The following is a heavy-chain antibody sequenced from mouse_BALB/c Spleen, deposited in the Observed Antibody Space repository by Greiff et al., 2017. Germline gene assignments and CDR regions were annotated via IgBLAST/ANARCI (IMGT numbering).Heavy chain of an antibody. CDR3: AREGDYDGYYYAMDY. V-gene: IGHV2-9*02. CDR1: GFSLTSYG. D-gene: IGHD2-4*01. CDR2: IWAGGST. Sequence: QVQLQQSGPGLVAPSQSLSITCTVSGFSLTSYGVHWVRQPPGKGLEWLGVIWAGGSTNYNSALMSRLSISKDNSKSQVFLKMNSLQTDDTAMYYCAREGDYDGYYYAMDYWGQGTSVTVSS. J-gene: IGHJ4*01.